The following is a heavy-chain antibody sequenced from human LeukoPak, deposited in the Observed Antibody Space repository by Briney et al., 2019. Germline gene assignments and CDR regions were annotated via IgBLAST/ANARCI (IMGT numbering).Heavy chain of an antibody. Sequence: ASVKVSCKASGYTFTGYYMHWVRQAPGQGLEWMGWINPNSGGTNYAQKFQGRVTMTRDTSISTAYMELSRLRSDDTAVYYCAKAPPARGAPYYFDYWGQGTLVTVSS. V-gene: IGHV1-2*02. D-gene: IGHD1-26*01. CDR3: AKAPPARGAPYYFDY. CDR2: INPNSGGT. CDR1: GYTFTGYY. J-gene: IGHJ4*02.